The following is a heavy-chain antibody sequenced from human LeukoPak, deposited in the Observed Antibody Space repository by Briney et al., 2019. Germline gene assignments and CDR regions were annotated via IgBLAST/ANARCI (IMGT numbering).Heavy chain of an antibody. V-gene: IGHV3-48*04. CDR2: ISSSSSTI. CDR1: GFTFSSYS. Sequence: GGSLRLSCAASGFTFSSYSMNWVRQAPGKGLEWVSYISSSSSTIYYADSVKGRFTISRDNAKNSLYLQMNSLRAEDTAVYYCARDPSSFGGRFDPWGQGTLVAVSS. D-gene: IGHD3-10*01. CDR3: ARDPSSFGGRFDP. J-gene: IGHJ5*02.